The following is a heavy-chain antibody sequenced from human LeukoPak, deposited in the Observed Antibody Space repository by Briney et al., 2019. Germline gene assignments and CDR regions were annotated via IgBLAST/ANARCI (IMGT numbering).Heavy chain of an antibody. Sequence: GGSLRLSCAASGFTFSSYSMNWVRQAPGKGLEWVSSISSSSSYIYYADSVKGRFTISRDNAKNSLYLQMNSLRAEDTAVYYCARYIGIVVVPSYRGYMDVWGKGTTVTVSS. J-gene: IGHJ6*03. CDR2: ISSSSSYI. CDR1: GFTFSSYS. V-gene: IGHV3-21*01. D-gene: IGHD2-2*01. CDR3: ARYIGIVVVPSYRGYMDV.